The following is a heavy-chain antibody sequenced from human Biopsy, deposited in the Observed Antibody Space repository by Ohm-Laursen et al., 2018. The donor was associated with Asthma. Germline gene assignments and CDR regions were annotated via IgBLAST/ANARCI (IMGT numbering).Heavy chain of an antibody. CDR2: IKHDGSEK. V-gene: IGHV3-7*01. Sequence: SLRLSCAASGFTFGDYWMSWVRQVPGKGLEWVANIKHDGSEKNHVDSLKGRFTTSIDNAKNSLYLQMNSLRAEDTAVYYCARTFHFWSPYHAEHYQLWGQGTLVTVSS. CDR1: GFTFGDYW. CDR3: ARTFHFWSPYHAEHYQL. J-gene: IGHJ1*01. D-gene: IGHD3-3*02.